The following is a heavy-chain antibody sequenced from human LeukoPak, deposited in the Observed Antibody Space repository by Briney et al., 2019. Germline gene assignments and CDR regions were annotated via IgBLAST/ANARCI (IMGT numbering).Heavy chain of an antibody. V-gene: IGHV5-51*01. CDR2: IYPGDSDT. Sequence: GESLKISCKGSGYSFTSYWIGWVRQMPGKGLEWMGIIYPGDSDTRYSPSFQGQVTISADKSISTAYLQWSSLKASDTAMYYCARQVRFCGGDCYSDYWGQGTLVTVSS. D-gene: IGHD2-21*01. J-gene: IGHJ4*02. CDR3: ARQVRFCGGDCYSDY. CDR1: GYSFTSYW.